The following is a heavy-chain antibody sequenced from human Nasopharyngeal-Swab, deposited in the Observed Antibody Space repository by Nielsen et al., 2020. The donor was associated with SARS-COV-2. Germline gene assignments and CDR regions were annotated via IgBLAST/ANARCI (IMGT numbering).Heavy chain of an antibody. D-gene: IGHD2-2*01. J-gene: IGHJ3*02. Sequence: GSLRLSCTVSGGSISSVGYYWSWIRQHPGKGLERIGYIYYSGSTNYNPSLKSRVTISVDTSKNQFSLKLSSVTAADTAVYYCARGRQYQLLFIFVEDAFDIWGQGTMVTVSS. CDR3: ARGRQYQLLFIFVEDAFDI. V-gene: IGHV4-61*08. CDR1: GGSISSVGYY. CDR2: IYYSGST.